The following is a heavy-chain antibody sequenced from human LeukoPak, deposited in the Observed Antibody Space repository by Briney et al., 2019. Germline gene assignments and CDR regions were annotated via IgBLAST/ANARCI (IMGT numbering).Heavy chain of an antibody. D-gene: IGHD2/OR15-2a*01. CDR3: AREGFYGAFDI. V-gene: IGHV3-23*01. Sequence: GGSLRLSCAASGFTFSSYAMNWVRQAPGKGLEWVSSISGGAGGAAYADSVKGRFTMSRDNSKNSLYLQMNSLRDEDTAVYYCAREGFYGAFDIWGQGTMVTVSS. J-gene: IGHJ3*02. CDR1: GFTFSSYA. CDR2: ISGGAGGA.